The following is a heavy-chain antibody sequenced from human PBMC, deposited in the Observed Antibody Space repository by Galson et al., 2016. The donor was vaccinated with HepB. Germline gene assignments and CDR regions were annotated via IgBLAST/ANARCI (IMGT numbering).Heavy chain of an antibody. Sequence: PALVKPTQTLTLTCTFSGFSLSTSGVGVGWIRQPPGRALEWLALIFWNDDKRYSPSLKSRLTITKDTSKNHVVLTVTNMDPVDTATYYCARFGTEITPGGPFDSRGQGSLVTVSS. D-gene: IGHD4-23*01. V-gene: IGHV2-5*01. CDR1: GFSLSTSGVG. CDR3: ARFGTEITPGGPFDS. CDR2: IFWNDDK. J-gene: IGHJ4*02.